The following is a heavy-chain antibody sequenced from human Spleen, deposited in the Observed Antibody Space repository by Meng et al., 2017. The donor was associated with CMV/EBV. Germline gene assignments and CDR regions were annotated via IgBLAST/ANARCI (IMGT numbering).Heavy chain of an antibody. CDR2: ISPRGGGT. D-gene: IGHD1-1*01. J-gene: IGHJ4*02. CDR3: ARDVQLSLPYYFDS. CDR1: GYPFTRYS. V-gene: IGHV1-2*02. Sequence: SGYPFTRYSIHWVRPAPGHRLEWMGWISPRGGGTRFAERFEGRVTVTSDASTSTAYMELSALGSVNTAVYYCARDVQLSLPYYFDSWGQGTLVTVSS.